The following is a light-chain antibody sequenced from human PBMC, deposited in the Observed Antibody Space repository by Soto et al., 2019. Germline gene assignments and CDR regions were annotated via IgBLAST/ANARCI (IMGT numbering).Light chain of an antibody. V-gene: IGLV1-40*01. CDR1: SSNIGAGYN. Sequence: QSVLTQPPSVSGAPGQRVTISCTGSSSNIGAGYNVHWYQQLPGTAPKLLIYANINRPSGVPDRFSGSKSGTSASLAITGLHAEDEADYYCQSYDSSLSGFVVFGGGTQLTVL. CDR3: QSYDSSLSGFVV. J-gene: IGLJ2*01. CDR2: ANI.